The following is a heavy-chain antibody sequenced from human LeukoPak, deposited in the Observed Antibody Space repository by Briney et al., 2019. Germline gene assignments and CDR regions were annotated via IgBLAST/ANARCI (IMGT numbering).Heavy chain of an antibody. D-gene: IGHD4-17*01. Sequence: SETLSLTCTVSGGSISSYYWSWIRQPPGKGLEWIGYIYTSGSTNYNPSLKSRVTMSVDTSKNQFSLKLSSVTAADTAVYYCAREYGGFDPWGQGTLVTVSS. CDR3: AREYGGFDP. V-gene: IGHV4-4*08. CDR1: GGSISSYY. CDR2: IYTSGST. J-gene: IGHJ5*02.